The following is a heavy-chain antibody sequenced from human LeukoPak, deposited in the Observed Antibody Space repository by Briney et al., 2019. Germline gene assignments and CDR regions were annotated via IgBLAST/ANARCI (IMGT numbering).Heavy chain of an antibody. CDR1: GFTFSSYG. V-gene: IGHV3-21*01. CDR3: ARDIGEFG. D-gene: IGHD3-10*01. CDR2: ISSSSYI. J-gene: IGHJ4*02. Sequence: GGSLRLSCAASGFTFSSYGMNWVHQAPGKGLEWVSSISSSSYIYYADSVKGRFTISRDNAKNSLYLQMNSLRAEDTAVYYCARDIGEFGWGQGTLVTVSS.